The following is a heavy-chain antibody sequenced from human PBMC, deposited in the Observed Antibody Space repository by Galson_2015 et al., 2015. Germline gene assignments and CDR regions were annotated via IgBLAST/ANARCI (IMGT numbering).Heavy chain of an antibody. V-gene: IGHV4-61*02. Sequence: SLKSRVTISVDTSKNQFSLKLSSVTAADTAVYYCARGPVREYYDSSGYYPAYFDYWGQGTLVTVSS. CDR3: ARGPVREYYDSSGYYPAYFDY. D-gene: IGHD3-22*01. J-gene: IGHJ4*02.